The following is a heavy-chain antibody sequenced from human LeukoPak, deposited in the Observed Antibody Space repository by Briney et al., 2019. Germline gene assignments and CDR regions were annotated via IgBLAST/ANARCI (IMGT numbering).Heavy chain of an antibody. CDR2: IYYSGST. Sequence: SETLSLTCTVSGGSISSSSYHWGWIRQPPGQRLEWIGSIYYSGSTYYNPSLKSRVTISVDTSKNQFSLKLSSVTAADTAVYYCASSIPYTHFDYWGQGTLVTVSS. J-gene: IGHJ4*02. CDR1: GGSISSSSYH. D-gene: IGHD2-2*02. V-gene: IGHV4-39*01. CDR3: ASSIPYTHFDY.